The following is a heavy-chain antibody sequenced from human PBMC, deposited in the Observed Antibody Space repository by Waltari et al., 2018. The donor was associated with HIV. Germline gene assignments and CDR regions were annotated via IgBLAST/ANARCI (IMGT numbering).Heavy chain of an antibody. Sequence: EVQLVESGGGLVQPGGSLQLSCAASGFPYRGSSIHWVRQDSGKGLEWVGRIRSKTNNYATTYDESVRGRFTISRDDSKNTAYLEMSSLKADDTAVYYCTRLGGSLGGRDYWGLGTLVTVSS. CDR3: TRLGGSLGGRDY. D-gene: IGHD3-16*01. CDR1: GFPYRGSS. CDR2: IRSKTNNYAT. V-gene: IGHV3-73*01. J-gene: IGHJ4*02.